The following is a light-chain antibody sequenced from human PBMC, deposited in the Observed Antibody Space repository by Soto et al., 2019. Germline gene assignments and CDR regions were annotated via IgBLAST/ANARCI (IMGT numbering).Light chain of an antibody. CDR3: TSYAGSNNVV. J-gene: IGLJ2*01. CDR2: EVT. V-gene: IGLV2-8*01. Sequence: QSALTQPPSASGSPGQSVTISCTGTSSDVGGYNYVSWYQHHPGKAPKIMIYEVTKRPSGVPDRFSGSKSGNTASLTVSGLQDEDEADYYCTSYAGSNNVVFGGGTQLTVL. CDR1: SSDVGGYNY.